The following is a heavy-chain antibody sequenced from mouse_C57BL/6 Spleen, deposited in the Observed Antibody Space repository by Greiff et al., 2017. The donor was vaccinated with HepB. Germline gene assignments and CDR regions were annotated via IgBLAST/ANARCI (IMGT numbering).Heavy chain of an antibody. CDR1: GFAFSDYY. Sequence: EVHLVESGGGLVQSGGSLKLSCAASGFAFSDYYMYWVRQTPGKRLEWVAYISNGGGSTYYPDTVKGRCTISRDNAKNTLYLQLSRLKSEDTAMYDCARANYEYDGFDDWGKGTTLTVSS. V-gene: IGHV5-12*01. CDR3: ARANYEYDGFDD. CDR2: ISNGGGST. D-gene: IGHD2-4*01. J-gene: IGHJ2*01.